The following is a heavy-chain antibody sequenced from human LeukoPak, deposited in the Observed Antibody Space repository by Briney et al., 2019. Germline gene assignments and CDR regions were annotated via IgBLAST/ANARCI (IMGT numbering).Heavy chain of an antibody. CDR3: ARNVGYCSSTSCSYWYFDL. CDR2: IYYSGST. J-gene: IGHJ2*01. V-gene: IGHV4-39*01. CDR1: GGSISSSSYY. Sequence: PSETLSLTCTVSGGSISSSSYYWGWIRQPPGKGLEWIGSIYYSGSTYYNPSLKSRVTISVDTSKNQFSLKLSSVTAADTAVYYCARNVGYCSSTSCSYWYFDLWGRGTLVTVSS. D-gene: IGHD2-2*01.